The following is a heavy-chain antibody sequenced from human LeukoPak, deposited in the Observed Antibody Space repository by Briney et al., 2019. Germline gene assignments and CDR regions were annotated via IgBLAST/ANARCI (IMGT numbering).Heavy chain of an antibody. CDR1: GFTVSSNS. Sequence: GGSLRLSCTVSGFTVSSNSMNWVRQAPGKGLEWVSSISSSSSYIYYADSVKGRFTISRDNAKNSLYLQMNSLRAEDTAVYYCASKGPNFDYWGQGTLVTVSS. J-gene: IGHJ4*02. CDR2: ISSSSSYI. V-gene: IGHV3-21*01. CDR3: ASKGPNFDY.